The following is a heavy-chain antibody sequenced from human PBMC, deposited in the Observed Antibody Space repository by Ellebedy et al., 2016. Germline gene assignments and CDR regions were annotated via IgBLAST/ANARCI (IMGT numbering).Heavy chain of an antibody. J-gene: IGHJ4*02. CDR2: INSDGSNI. CDR1: GFTFSGCW. CDR3: TRGVFGSHYGSGSQIEY. D-gene: IGHD3-10*01. V-gene: IGHV3-74*01. Sequence: GESLKISCAASGFTFSGCWMHWVRQAPGKGLVWVSRINSDGSNIGYADSMKGRFTISRDNAKNTLYLQMNSLRDEDTAVYYCTRGVFGSHYGSGSQIEYWGQGILVTVSS.